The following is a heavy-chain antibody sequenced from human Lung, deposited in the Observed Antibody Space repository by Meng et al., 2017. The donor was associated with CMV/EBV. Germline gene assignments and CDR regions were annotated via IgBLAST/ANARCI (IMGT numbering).Heavy chain of an antibody. CDR3: AKIHSSSWFFDS. D-gene: IGHD6-13*01. Sequence: SCAASGFTFSNYAMSWVRQAPGKGLEWVSVVYSASGNTHYADSVKGRFTVSRDNSKNTLDLQLNSLRTEDTAVYYCAKIHSSSWFFDSSGQGTLVTVSS. J-gene: IGHJ4*02. CDR1: GFTFSNYA. V-gene: IGHV3-23*03. CDR2: VYSASGNT.